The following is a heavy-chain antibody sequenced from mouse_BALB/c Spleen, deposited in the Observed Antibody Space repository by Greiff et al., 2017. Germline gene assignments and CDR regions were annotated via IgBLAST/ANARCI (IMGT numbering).Heavy chain of an antibody. V-gene: IGHV5-12-2*01. CDR3: ARQDSSDYAMDY. CDR2: ISNGGGST. Sequence: EVKLVESGGGLVQPGGSLKLSCAASGFTFSSYTMSWVRQTPEKRLEWVAYISNGGGSTYYPDTVKGRFTISRDNAKNTLYLQMSSLKSEDTAMYYCARQDSSDYAMDYWGQGTSVTVSS. D-gene: IGHD3-2*01. J-gene: IGHJ4*01. CDR1: GFTFSSYT.